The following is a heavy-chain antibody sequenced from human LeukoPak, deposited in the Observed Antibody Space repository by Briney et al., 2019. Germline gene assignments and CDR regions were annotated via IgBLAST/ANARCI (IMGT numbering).Heavy chain of an antibody. D-gene: IGHD3-10*01. CDR1: GFTFRNFG. V-gene: IGHV3-33*01. CDR3: ARDRGLSCFDY. CDR2: IHYDGSNQ. Sequence: PGRSLRLSCATSGFTFRNFGMHWVRQAPGKGLEWVAIIHYDGSNQYYGDSVEGRFTVSRDNSKNTVYLQMNSLRAEDTAVYYCARDRGLSCFDYWGQGTLVTISS. J-gene: IGHJ4*02.